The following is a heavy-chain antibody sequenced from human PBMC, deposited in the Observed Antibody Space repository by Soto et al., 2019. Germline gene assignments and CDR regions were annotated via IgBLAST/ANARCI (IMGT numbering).Heavy chain of an antibody. CDR2: ISGSGGST. CDR1: GFTFSSYA. CDR3: AKDPNYYGSGSYFN. Sequence: GGSLRLSCAASGFTFSSYAMSWVRQAPGKGLEWVSVISGSGGSTYYADSVKGRFTISRDNSKNTLYLQMNSLRAEDTAVYYCAKDPNYYGSGSYFNWGQGTLVXVSS. D-gene: IGHD3-10*01. V-gene: IGHV3-23*01. J-gene: IGHJ4*02.